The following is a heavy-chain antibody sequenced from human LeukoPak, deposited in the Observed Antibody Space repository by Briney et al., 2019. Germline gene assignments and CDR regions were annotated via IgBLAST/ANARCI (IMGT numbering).Heavy chain of an antibody. Sequence: GGSLRLSCAASGFTFSNYNMNWVRQAPGKVLEWVSSITYSSTYIYYADSVKGRFTISRDNSKNMLYLHMNSLRGEDTAIYYCAKALVVAVDASRAFDNWGQGTLVTVSS. CDR3: AKALVVAVDASRAFDN. J-gene: IGHJ4*02. CDR1: GFTFSNYN. D-gene: IGHD2-15*01. V-gene: IGHV3-21*04. CDR2: ITYSSTYI.